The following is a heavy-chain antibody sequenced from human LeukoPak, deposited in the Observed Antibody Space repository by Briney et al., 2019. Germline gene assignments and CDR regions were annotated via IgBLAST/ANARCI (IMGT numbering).Heavy chain of an antibody. J-gene: IGHJ5*02. D-gene: IGHD6-19*01. Sequence: AASVKVSCKASGYTFTSYGISWARQAPGQGLEWMGWISAYNGNTNYAQKLQGRVTMTTDTSTSTAYMELRSLRSDDTAVYYCARDKFTIAVAGTGFDPWGQGTLVTVSS. CDR2: ISAYNGNT. CDR3: ARDKFTIAVAGTGFDP. CDR1: GYTFTSYG. V-gene: IGHV1-18*01.